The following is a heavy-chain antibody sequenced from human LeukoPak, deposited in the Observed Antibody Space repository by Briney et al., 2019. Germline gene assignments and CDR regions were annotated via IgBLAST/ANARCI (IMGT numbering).Heavy chain of an antibody. J-gene: IGHJ5*02. CDR3: ARSEGRRFGELLPNPNQEWFDP. Sequence: ASVKVSCKASGYTFTGYYMDWVRQAPGQGLEWMGWSNPNSGGTNYAQKFQGRVTMTRDTSISTAYMELSRLRSDDTAVYYCARSEGRRFGELLPNPNQEWFDPWGQGTLVTVSS. CDR2: SNPNSGGT. D-gene: IGHD3-10*01. CDR1: GYTFTGYY. V-gene: IGHV1-2*02.